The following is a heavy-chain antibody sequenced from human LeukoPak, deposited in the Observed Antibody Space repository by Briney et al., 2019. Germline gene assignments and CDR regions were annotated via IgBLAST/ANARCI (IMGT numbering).Heavy chain of an antibody. CDR1: GGSISSSDYY. J-gene: IGHJ4*02. Sequence: SETLSLTCTVSGGSISSSDYYWGWIRQPPGKGLEWIGSIYYTGSTYYNPSLKSRVTISVDTSKNQFSLKLSSVTAADTAVYYCARPWSSGLSGYYFDYWGQGTLVTVSS. V-gene: IGHV4-39*01. D-gene: IGHD6-19*01. CDR2: IYYTGST. CDR3: ARPWSSGLSGYYFDY.